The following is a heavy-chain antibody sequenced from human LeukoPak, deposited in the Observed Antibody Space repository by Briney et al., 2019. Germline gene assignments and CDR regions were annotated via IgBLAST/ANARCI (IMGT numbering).Heavy chain of an antibody. CDR1: GFTFSSYG. CDR2: IRYDGSNK. CDR3: AQTNLYSGNYDY. V-gene: IGHV3-30*02. D-gene: IGHD1-26*01. J-gene: IGHJ4*02. Sequence: GGSLRLSCAASGFTFSSYGMHWVRQAPGKGLEWVAFIRYDGSNKYYADSVKGRFTISRDNSENTLYLQMNSLRAEDTAVYYCAQTNLYSGNYDYWGQGTLATVSS.